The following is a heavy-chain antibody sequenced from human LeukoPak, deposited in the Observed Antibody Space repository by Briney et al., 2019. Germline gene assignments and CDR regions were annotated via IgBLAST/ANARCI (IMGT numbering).Heavy chain of an antibody. V-gene: IGHV3-7*03. J-gene: IGHJ4*02. CDR2: IKEDGTGT. Sequence: GGSLRLSCAASGFMFSSNWMSWVRLAPGKGLEWVANIKEDGTGTYYVDSVKGRFTISRDNAKNSLYLQMNSLRVEDTAVYYCAKEGRSLQTYWGQGTLVTVSS. CDR1: GFMFSSNW. CDR3: AKEGRSLQTY. D-gene: IGHD5-24*01.